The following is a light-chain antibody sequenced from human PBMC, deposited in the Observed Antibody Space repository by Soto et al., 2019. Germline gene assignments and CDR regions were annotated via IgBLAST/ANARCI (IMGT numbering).Light chain of an antibody. CDR1: QNIRNL. CDR3: QQYNTYAT. CDR2: DAS. V-gene: IGKV1-5*01. Sequence: DIQLTQSPSTLSAAVGASVTITCRASQNIRNLLAWYQQKPGKAPNPLIYDASTLKTGVPSRFIGSGSGSEFNFTITGLQPDDFATYVCQQYNTYATFGQGTRLEIK. J-gene: IGKJ5*01.